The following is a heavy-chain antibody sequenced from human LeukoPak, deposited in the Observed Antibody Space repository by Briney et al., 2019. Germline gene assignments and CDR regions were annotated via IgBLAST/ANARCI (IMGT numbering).Heavy chain of an antibody. CDR3: ASRIWAAAGMFDY. V-gene: IGHV4-39*01. Sequence: SETLSLTCTVSGGSISSSSYYWGWIRQPPAKGLEWIGSIYYSWRTYYNPSLKSRVTISVGTSKNQFSLKMSSVTAADTAVYYCASRIWAAAGMFDYWGQGTLVTVSS. CDR2: IYYSWRT. CDR1: GGSISSSSYY. D-gene: IGHD6-13*01. J-gene: IGHJ4*02.